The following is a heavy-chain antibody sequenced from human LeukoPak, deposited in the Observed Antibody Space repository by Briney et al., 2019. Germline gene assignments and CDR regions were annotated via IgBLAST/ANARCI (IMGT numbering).Heavy chain of an antibody. D-gene: IGHD3-10*02. Sequence: GGSLRLSCAASGFTFSLYNMNWVRQAPGKGPEWVSAITTSSVYTYYADSVKGRFTISRDNTKNSLYLQMNSLRAEDTAIYYCASVRGAYYYMDVWGKGTTVTISS. V-gene: IGHV3-21*01. CDR1: GFTFSLYN. J-gene: IGHJ6*03. CDR3: ASVRGAYYYMDV. CDR2: ITTSSVYT.